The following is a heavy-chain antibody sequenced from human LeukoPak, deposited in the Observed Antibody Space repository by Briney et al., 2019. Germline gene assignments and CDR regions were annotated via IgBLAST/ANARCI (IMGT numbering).Heavy chain of an antibody. V-gene: IGHV1-69*05. J-gene: IGHJ6*03. Sequence: SVKVSCNASGDIFNSYSVSWVRQAPGQGLERMGGIIPIFGSTNYAQKFQGRVTITTDQSTRTAYMELNSLSSDDTAVYYCARVGRSRGSLPNSYYYMDVWGKGTTVTVSS. D-gene: IGHD1-26*01. CDR1: GDIFNSYS. CDR3: ARVGRSRGSLPNSYYYMDV. CDR2: IIPIFGST.